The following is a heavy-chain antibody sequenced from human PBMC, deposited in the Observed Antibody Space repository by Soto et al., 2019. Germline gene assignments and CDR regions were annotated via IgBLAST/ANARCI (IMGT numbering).Heavy chain of an antibody. CDR2: ISSSGSTI. CDR3: ARDLRGLWLDYFDD. Sequence: EVQLVESGGGLVQPGGSLRLSCAASGFTFSRYEMNWVRQAPGTGLEWVSYISSSGSTIYYADSVKGRFTISRDTAKNYLYLQMNSLGAEDTAVYDCARDLRGLWLDYFDDWGQGTLVTVSS. J-gene: IGHJ4*02. V-gene: IGHV3-48*03. D-gene: IGHD6-19*01. CDR1: GFTFSRYE.